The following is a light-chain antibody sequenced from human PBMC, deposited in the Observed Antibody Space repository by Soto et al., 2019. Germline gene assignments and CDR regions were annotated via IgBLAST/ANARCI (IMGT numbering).Light chain of an antibody. Sequence: TQTLATLSFLANDPASHSYRPSQSVRSNLARYQQKPGQAPRLLIFGASTRATGIQARFSGSGSGTEFTLTISSLQSEDFAVYYFQQYNKVHTLTFGEGTLLDIK. CDR1: QSVRSN. CDR3: QQYNKVHTLT. J-gene: IGKJ5*01. CDR2: GAS. V-gene: IGKV3-15*01.